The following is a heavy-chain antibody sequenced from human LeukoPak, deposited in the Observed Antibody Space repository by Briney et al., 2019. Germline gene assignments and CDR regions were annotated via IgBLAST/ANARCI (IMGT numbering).Heavy chain of an antibody. CDR1: GGSISSSTYY. V-gene: IGHV4-39*02. D-gene: IGHD3-3*01. CDR2: IYYSGTT. Sequence: PSETLSLTCTVSGGSISSSTYYWGWIRQPPGKGLEWIGSIYYSGTTYYNSSLRSRVTMSVDTSKNQFSLKLTSVTAADTAVYYCARDWRDYFDYWGQGTLVTVSS. CDR3: ARDWRDYFDY. J-gene: IGHJ4*02.